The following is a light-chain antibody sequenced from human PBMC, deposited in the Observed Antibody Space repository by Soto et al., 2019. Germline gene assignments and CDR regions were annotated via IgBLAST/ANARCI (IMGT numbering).Light chain of an antibody. CDR1: SSDVGGYNY. J-gene: IGLJ1*01. Sequence: LTQPPSASGSPGQSVAISCTGTSSDVGGYNYVSWHQQHPGKAPKLMIYEVNKRPSGVPDRFSGSKSGNTASLTVSGLQAEDEADYYCSSYAGSSNVFGTGTKVTVL. CDR3: SSYAGSSNV. CDR2: EVN. V-gene: IGLV2-8*01.